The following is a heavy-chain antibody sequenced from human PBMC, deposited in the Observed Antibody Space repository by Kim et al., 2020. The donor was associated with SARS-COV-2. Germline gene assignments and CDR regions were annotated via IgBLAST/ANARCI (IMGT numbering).Heavy chain of an antibody. V-gene: IGHV3-74*01. D-gene: IGHD1-26*01. CDR3: ASRRYTGTYYYFDY. Sequence: GGSLRLSCAASGFTFSSYWMHWFRQAPGKGLVWVSRINSDGGTTSYADSVKGRFTISRDNAKSTLYLQMNSLRAEDTAVYYCASRRYTGTYYYFDYWGQGTLVTVSS. J-gene: IGHJ4*02. CDR1: GFTFSSYW. CDR2: INSDGGTT.